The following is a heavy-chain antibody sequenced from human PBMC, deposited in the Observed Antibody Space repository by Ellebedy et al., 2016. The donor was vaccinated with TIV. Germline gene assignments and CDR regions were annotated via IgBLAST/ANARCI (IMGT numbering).Heavy chain of an antibody. J-gene: IGHJ4*02. Sequence: AASVTVSCKASGCTFSSYAISWVRQAPGQGLEWMGRIIPILGIANYAQKFQGRVTITADKSTSTAYMELSSLRSEDTAVYYCARDFHDSSGYYYYFDYWGQGTLVTVSS. V-gene: IGHV1-69*04. CDR2: IIPILGIA. D-gene: IGHD3-22*01. CDR3: ARDFHDSSGYYYYFDY. CDR1: GCTFSSYA.